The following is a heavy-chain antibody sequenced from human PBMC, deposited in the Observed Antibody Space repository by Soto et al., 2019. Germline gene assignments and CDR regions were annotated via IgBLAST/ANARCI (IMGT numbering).Heavy chain of an antibody. V-gene: IGHV4-59*01. J-gene: IGHJ4*02. D-gene: IGHD5-18*01. CDR1: GGSISSYY. Sequence: SETLSLTCTVSGGSISSYYWSWIRQPPGKGLEWIGYIYYSGSTNYNPSLKSRVTISVDTSKNQFSLKLSSVTAADTAVYYCAREQRYSYGYVRFDYWGQGTLVTVSS. CDR2: IYYSGST. CDR3: AREQRYSYGYVRFDY.